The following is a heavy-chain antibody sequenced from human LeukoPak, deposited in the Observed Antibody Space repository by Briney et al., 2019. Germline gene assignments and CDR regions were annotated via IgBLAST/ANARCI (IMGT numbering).Heavy chain of an antibody. CDR2: INTSGSR. CDR1: GGSISSYY. J-gene: IGHJ5*02. CDR3: ARESGGARWLVP. D-gene: IGHD6-25*01. Sequence: PSETLSLTCTVSGGSISSYYWSWIRQPAGKGREWIGRINTSGSRNYNPSLRSRVTMSVDTSKNQSSLNRSSVTSAATPVFYCARESGGARWLVPCGQGTLVTVSP. V-gene: IGHV4-4*07.